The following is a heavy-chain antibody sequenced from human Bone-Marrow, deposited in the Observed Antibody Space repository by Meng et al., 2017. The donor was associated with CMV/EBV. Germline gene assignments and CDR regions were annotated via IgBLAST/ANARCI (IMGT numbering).Heavy chain of an antibody. J-gene: IGHJ3*02. CDR3: AKLLTSDPSDAFDI. Sequence: GGSLRLSCAASGFTFSRYDFHWVRQAPGKGLEWVAFLPYDGSNKYYADSVKGRFTISRDNSKNTLYLQMISLRAEDTAVYYCAKLLTSDPSDAFDIWGQGKMVTVAS. CDR2: LPYDGSNK. CDR1: GFTFSRYD. D-gene: IGHD2-15*01. V-gene: IGHV3-30*02.